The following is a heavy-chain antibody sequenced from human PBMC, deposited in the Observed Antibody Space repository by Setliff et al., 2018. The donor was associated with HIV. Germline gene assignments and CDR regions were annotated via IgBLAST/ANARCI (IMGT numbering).Heavy chain of an antibody. CDR2: ISGSGSTT. CDR1: GFTFTSYA. V-gene: IGHV3-23*01. D-gene: IGHD4-17*01. CDR3: ARGRINYGDYYY. Sequence: GGSLRLSCAASGFTFTSYAMNWVRQAPGKGLEWVSSISGSGSTTYYADSVKGRLTISRDDSKNTLYLQMNSLRAEDTALYYCARGRINYGDYYYWGQGTLVTVSS. J-gene: IGHJ4*02.